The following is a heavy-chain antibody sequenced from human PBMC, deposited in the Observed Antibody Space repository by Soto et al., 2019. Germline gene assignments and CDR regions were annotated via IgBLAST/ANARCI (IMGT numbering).Heavy chain of an antibody. J-gene: IGHJ4*02. V-gene: IGHV2-5*02. CDR2: FNWDGDN. Sequence: QIALKESGPTLVEPTQTLRLTCTFSGFSISTPGVGVHWIRQPPRKALEWLALFNWDGDNRYSRSLKTRITLTRDASKNQVVLTLTNMDPVDTATYYCAHSHNDIWAGQHTPYYFDYWGQGALVAVSS. CDR1: GFSISTPGVG. CDR3: AHSHNDIWAGQHTPYYFDY. D-gene: IGHD3-9*01.